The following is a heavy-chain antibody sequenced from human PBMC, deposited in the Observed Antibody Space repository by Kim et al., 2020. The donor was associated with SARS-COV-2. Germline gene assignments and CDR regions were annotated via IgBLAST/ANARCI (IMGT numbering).Heavy chain of an antibody. Sequence: GGSLRLSCAASGVTFSDHYRDWVLQAPGKGLEGVGRIKHKPEGYRTDYAASGKGRFTVSRDDSKNSAYLQMNSLKSDDTAVYYGGVLGGGYWGQGPLVTVSS. CDR3: GVLGGGY. V-gene: IGHV3-72*01. CDR2: IKHKPEGYRT. J-gene: IGHJ4*02. D-gene: IGHD3-16*01. CDR1: GVTFSDHY.